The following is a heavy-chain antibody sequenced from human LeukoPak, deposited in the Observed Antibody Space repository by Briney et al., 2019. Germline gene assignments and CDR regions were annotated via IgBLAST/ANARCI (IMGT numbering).Heavy chain of an antibody. D-gene: IGHD6-13*01. J-gene: IGHJ3*02. CDR2: INSDGSST. CDR1: GFTFSSYW. Sequence: PGGSLRLSCAASGFTFSSYWMHWVRQAPGKGLVWVSRINSDGSSTSYADSVKGRFTISRDNAKNTLYLQMNSLRAEDTAVYYCARKRYSSSWYGDAFDIWGQGTMVTVSS. V-gene: IGHV3-74*01. CDR3: ARKRYSSSWYGDAFDI.